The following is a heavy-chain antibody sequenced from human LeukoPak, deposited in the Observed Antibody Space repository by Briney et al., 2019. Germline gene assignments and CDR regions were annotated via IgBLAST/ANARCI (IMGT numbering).Heavy chain of an antibody. CDR2: INHSGST. D-gene: IGHD3-10*01. CDR1: GGSFSGYY. Sequence: SETLSLTCAVYGGSFSGYYWSWIRQPPGKGLEWIGEINHSGSTNYNPSLKSRVTISVDTSKNQFSLKLSSVTAANTAVYYCARGNRFGELLPGWGQGTLVTVSS. J-gene: IGHJ4*02. CDR3: ARGNRFGELLPG. V-gene: IGHV4-34*01.